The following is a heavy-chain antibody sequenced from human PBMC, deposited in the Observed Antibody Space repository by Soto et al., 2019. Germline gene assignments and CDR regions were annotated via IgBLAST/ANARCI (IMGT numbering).Heavy chain of an antibody. CDR1: GLSLRTTGVG. D-gene: IGHD3-16*01. J-gene: IGHJ4*02. CDR3: AHTWGLPFDY. V-gene: IGHV2-5*02. CDR2: FYWDDDK. Sequence: QITLKESGPTLVKPTQTLTLTCTYSGLSLRTTGVGVGWIRQPPGKALEWLGIFYWDDDKRYSPSLKNRLTLTNDTSKSQVVLTLTNMDPVDTATYYCAHTWGLPFDYWGQGTLVIVSS.